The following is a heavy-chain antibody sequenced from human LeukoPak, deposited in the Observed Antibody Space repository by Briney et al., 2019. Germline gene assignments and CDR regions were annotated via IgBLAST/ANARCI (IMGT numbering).Heavy chain of an antibody. D-gene: IGHD6-19*01. V-gene: IGHV3-21*01. CDR1: GFTFSSYN. CDR3: AKDSETWTRIIVAGNAFNI. Sequence: PGGSLRLSCAASGFTFSSYNMNWVRQTPGKGLEWVSSISHSNGYIYYADSVKGRFTISRDNAKNSLYLQMNSLRAEDTAVYYCAKDSETWTRIIVAGNAFNIWGQGTMVTVSS. CDR2: ISHSNGYI. J-gene: IGHJ3*02.